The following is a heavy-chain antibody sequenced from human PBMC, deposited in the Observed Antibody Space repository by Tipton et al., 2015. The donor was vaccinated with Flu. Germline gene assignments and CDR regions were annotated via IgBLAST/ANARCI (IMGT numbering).Heavy chain of an antibody. CDR3: ASSPWFKEGRLPY. CDR1: GFTFSGYV. J-gene: IGHJ4*02. D-gene: IGHD3-22*01. CDR2: ISHDGSKK. Sequence: SLRLSCAASGFTFSGYVMHWVRQAPGKGLEWVAFISHDGSKKYYADSVKGRFTISRDNAKSTLSLQMNSLRSNDTAVYYCASSPWFKEGRLPYWGQGILVTVSS. V-gene: IGHV3-30*04.